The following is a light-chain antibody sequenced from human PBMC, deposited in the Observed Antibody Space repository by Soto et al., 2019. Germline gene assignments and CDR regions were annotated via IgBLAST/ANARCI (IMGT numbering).Light chain of an antibody. J-gene: IGKJ2*01. CDR3: QQYGRSPYT. V-gene: IGKV3-20*01. CDR1: QSVSRNN. Sequence: EIVVTQSPGTLSLSPGERGTLSCRASQSVSRNNLAWYQQKPGQAPRLLIYGASSRAPGIPDRFSGSGSGTDFTLTISRLEPEDFAVYYCQQYGRSPYTFGQGTKLEIK. CDR2: GAS.